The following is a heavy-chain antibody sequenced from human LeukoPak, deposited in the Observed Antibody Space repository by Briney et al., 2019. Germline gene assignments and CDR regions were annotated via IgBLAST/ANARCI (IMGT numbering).Heavy chain of an antibody. D-gene: IGHD4-17*01. CDR2: IYPGDSDT. CDR1: GYSFTSYW. Sequence: GESLKISCKGSGYSFTSYWIGWVRQMPGKGLEWMGIIYPGDSDTRYSLSFQDQVTISADKSISTAYLQWSSLKASDTAMYYCARQPYGDYVWFDPWGQGTLVTVSS. CDR3: ARQPYGDYVWFDP. J-gene: IGHJ5*02. V-gene: IGHV5-51*01.